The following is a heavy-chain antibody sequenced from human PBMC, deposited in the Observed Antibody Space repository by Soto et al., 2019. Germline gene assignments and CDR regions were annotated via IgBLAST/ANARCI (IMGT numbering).Heavy chain of an antibody. V-gene: IGHV1-18*01. CDR1: GYTFTRYS. CDR3: ARDHAGSRWFRFDY. J-gene: IGHJ4*02. Sequence: QVQLVQSGAEVKKPGASVKVSCKTSGYTFTRYSISWVRQAPGQGLEWMGWISAYNGDTNYAQKLQGRVTMTTDASTSTAYMELRSLRSDDTDMYYCARDHAGSRWFRFDYWGQGTLVTVSS. D-gene: IGHD6-19*01. CDR2: ISAYNGDT.